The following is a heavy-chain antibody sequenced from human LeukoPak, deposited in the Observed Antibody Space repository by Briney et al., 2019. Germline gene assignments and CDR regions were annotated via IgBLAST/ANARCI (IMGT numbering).Heavy chain of an antibody. D-gene: IGHD3-10*01. CDR2: IYYSGST. Sequence: PSETLSLTCTVSGDSISSTNYYWGWIRQPPGKGLEWIGSIYYSGSTYYNPSLESRVTISVDTSKNQFSLKLSSVTAADTAVYYCARLGWLYGSGSMNWFDRWGQGTLVTVSS. J-gene: IGHJ5*02. CDR1: GDSISSTNYY. V-gene: IGHV4-39*01. CDR3: ARLGWLYGSGSMNWFDR.